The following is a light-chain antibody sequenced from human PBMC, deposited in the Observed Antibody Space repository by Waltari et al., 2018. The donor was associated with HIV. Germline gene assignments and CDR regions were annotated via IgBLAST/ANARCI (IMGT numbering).Light chain of an antibody. J-gene: IGKJ5*01. CDR3: QQRNTWIT. CDR1: QSIRTE. Sequence: EIVLTQSPATLSLSPGERATLSCRASQSIRTELAWYQQKPGQAPRLFIYDASNRATGIPGRVSGSGSGTDFTLTISSLEPEDFAMYYCQQRNTWITFGQGTRLEI. CDR2: DAS. V-gene: IGKV3-11*01.